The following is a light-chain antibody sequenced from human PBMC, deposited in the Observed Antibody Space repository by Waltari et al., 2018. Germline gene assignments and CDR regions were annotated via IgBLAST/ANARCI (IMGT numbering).Light chain of an antibody. J-gene: IGKJ2*01. V-gene: IGKV3-15*01. Sequence: EIVLTQSPVTLSVSPGERATLSCRASQSISVNSAWYRQRPGQAPRLLIYGASTRATGIPARFSGSGSGTHFTLSISSLQSEDIAVYYCQQYNDWLLYTFGQGTKLELK. CDR1: QSISVN. CDR2: GAS. CDR3: QQYNDWLLYT.